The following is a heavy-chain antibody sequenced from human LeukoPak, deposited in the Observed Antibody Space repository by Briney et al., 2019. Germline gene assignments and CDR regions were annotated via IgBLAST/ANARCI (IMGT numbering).Heavy chain of an antibody. D-gene: IGHD2-2*01. CDR1: GFTCSGYS. Sequence: GVTLRCSCAGSGFTCSGYSRSWLPHGPGNGLKGCSTITGRNIGTYNGDSVTGRLTTSRAHYKHTVFRQMTSLRGEDTAVYYCANGAHPDSSHYYFDYWGQGDLVTVSS. CDR3: ANGAHPDSSHYYFDY. V-gene: IGHV3-23*01. CDR2: ITGRNIGT. J-gene: IGHJ4*02.